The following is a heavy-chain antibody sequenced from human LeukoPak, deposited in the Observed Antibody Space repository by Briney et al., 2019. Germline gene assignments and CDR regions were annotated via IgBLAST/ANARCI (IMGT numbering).Heavy chain of an antibody. V-gene: IGHV3-21*01. D-gene: IGHD2-21*02. Sequence: GGSLRLSCAASGLTFSSYSMNWVRQAPGKGLEWVSSISSSSSYIYYADSVKGRFTISRDNAKNSLYLQMNSLRAEDTAVYYCARDGTYCGGDCYSGDAFDIWGQGTMVTVSS. CDR2: ISSSSSYI. J-gene: IGHJ3*02. CDR1: GLTFSSYS. CDR3: ARDGTYCGGDCYSGDAFDI.